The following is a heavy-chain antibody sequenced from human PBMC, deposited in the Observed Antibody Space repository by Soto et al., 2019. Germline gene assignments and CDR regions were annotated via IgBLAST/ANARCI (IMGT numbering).Heavy chain of an antibody. CDR2: IWYDGSNK. J-gene: IGHJ6*02. CDR3: GQSSSWSPHEGMDV. V-gene: IGHV3-33*01. CDR1: GFTFSSYG. Sequence: GGSLRLSCAASGFTFSSYGMHWVRQAPGKGLEWVAVIWYDGSNKYYADSVKGRFTISRDNSKNTLYLQMNSLRAEDTAVYYCGQSSSWSPHEGMDVWGQGTTVTVSS. D-gene: IGHD6-13*01.